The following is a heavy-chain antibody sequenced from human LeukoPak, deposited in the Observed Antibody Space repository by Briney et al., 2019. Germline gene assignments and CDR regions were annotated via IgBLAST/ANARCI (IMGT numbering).Heavy chain of an antibody. V-gene: IGHV1-58*02. J-gene: IGHJ4*02. CDR2: IVVGSGNT. CDR3: ARAAYCGGDCYSTHDY. D-gene: IGHD2-21*02. Sequence: GASVKVSCKASGFTFTSSAMQWVRQARGQRLEWIGWIVVGSGNTNYAQKFQERVTITRDMSTSTAYMELSSLRSEDTAVYYCARAAYCGGDCYSTHDYWGQGTLVTVSS. CDR1: GFTFTSSA.